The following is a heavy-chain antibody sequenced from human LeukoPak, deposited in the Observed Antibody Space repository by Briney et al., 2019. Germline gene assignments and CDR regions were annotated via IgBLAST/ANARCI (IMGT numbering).Heavy chain of an antibody. J-gene: IGHJ4*02. V-gene: IGHV3-23*01. CDR2: ISGSGGST. CDR3: ANAGYSYGYYY. Sequence: PGGSLRLSCAASGFTFSSYAMGWVRQAPGKGLEWVSAISGSGGSTYYADSVKGRFTISRDNSKNTLYLQMNSLRAEDTAVYYCANAGYSYGYYYWGQGTLVTVSS. CDR1: GFTFSSYA. D-gene: IGHD5-18*01.